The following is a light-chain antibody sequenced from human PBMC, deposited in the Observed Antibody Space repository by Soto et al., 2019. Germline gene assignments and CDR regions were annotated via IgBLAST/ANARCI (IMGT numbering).Light chain of an antibody. V-gene: IGKV3-20*01. J-gene: IGKJ1*01. CDR3: HQYGRSWT. CDR2: GAS. Sequence: EILLTQSPGTLSSSPGERATLSCRASQSVAGSYLAWYQQKPGQAPRLLIYGASSRATGIPDRFSGSGSGTEFTLTINRLETEDFAVYFCHQYGRSWTFGKGTKVDIX. CDR1: QSVAGSY.